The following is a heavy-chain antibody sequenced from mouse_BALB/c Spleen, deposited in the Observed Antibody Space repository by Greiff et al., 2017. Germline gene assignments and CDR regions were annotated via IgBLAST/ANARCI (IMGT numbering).Heavy chain of an antibody. J-gene: IGHJ2*01. V-gene: IGHV1-7*01. CDR1: GYTFTSYW. CDR3: ARASLHYYFDY. D-gene: IGHD2-1*01. CDR2: INPSTGYT. Sequence: QVQLQQSGAELAKPGASVKMSCKASGYTFTSYWMHWVKQRPGQGLEWIGYINPSTGYTEYNQKFKDKATLTADKSSSTAYMQLSSLTSEDSAVYYCARASLHYYFDYWGQGTTLTVSS.